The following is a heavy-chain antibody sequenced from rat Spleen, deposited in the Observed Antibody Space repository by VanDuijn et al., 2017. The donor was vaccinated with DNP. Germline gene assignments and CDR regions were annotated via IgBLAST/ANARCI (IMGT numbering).Heavy chain of an antibody. CDR1: GFTFSNYW. J-gene: IGHJ2*01. CDR3: TRGGTYYFDY. Sequence: EVQLVESGGGLVQPGGSLKLSCVASGFTFSNYWMTWIRQVPGKGLDWVASISSSGGNTYYPDSVKCRFTISRDDSTSTLYLQMDSLRSEDTATYYCTRGGTYYFDYWGQGVMVTVSS. V-gene: IGHV5-31*01. CDR2: ISSSGGNT.